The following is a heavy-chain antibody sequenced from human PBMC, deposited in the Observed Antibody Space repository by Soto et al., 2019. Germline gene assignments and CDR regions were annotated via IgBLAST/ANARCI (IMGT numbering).Heavy chain of an antibody. V-gene: IGHV3-30*03. CDR1: GFALSSYG. Sequence: QVQLVESGGGVVQPGRYLRVSCAASGFALSSYGMSWVRQAPGKGLEWEAAISYDGSSQYYADSVKGRFTISIDNSQNTLFLQMNSLRPDDTAVYYCAGFDYGVYEGVRIGGHWGQGTLVTVSS. D-gene: IGHD4-17*01. CDR2: ISYDGSSQ. J-gene: IGHJ4*02. CDR3: AGFDYGVYEGVRIGGH.